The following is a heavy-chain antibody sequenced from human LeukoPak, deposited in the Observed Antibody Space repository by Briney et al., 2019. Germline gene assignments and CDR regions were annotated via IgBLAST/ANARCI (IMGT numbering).Heavy chain of an antibody. CDR3: ARRGGPPARNWFDS. D-gene: IGHD3-10*01. Sequence: SSETLSLTCAVSGGSISSSNWWSWVRQPPGKGLEWIGEIYHSGSTNYNPSLKSRVTISVDKSKNQFSLKVNSVTAADTAVYFCARRGGPPARNWFDSWGQGTLVTVSS. CDR1: GGSISSSNW. J-gene: IGHJ5*01. CDR2: IYHSGST. V-gene: IGHV4-4*02.